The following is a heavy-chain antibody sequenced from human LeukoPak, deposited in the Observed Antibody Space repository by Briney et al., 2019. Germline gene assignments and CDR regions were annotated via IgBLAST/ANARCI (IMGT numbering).Heavy chain of an antibody. D-gene: IGHD3-10*01. V-gene: IGHV4-59*01. CDR1: GGSFSSYY. CDR2: IYYSGST. Sequence: SETLSLTCAVYGGSFSSYYWSWIRQPPGKGLEWIGYIYYSGSTNYNPSLKSRVTISVDTSKNQFSLKLSSVTAADTAVYYCARGNYYGSGSYAYFDYWGQGTLVTVSS. J-gene: IGHJ4*02. CDR3: ARGNYYGSGSYAYFDY.